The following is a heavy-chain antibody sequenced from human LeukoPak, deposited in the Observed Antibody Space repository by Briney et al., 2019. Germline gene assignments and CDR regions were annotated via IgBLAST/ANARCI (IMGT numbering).Heavy chain of an antibody. CDR3: ARSSMVRGVIHFDY. CDR2: IYSGGST. Sequence: GGSLRLSCAASGFTFSDYYMSWVRQAPGKGLEWVSVIYSGGSTYYADSVKGRFTISRDNSKNTLYLQMNSLRAEDTAVYYCARSSMVRGVIHFDYWGQGTLVTVSS. J-gene: IGHJ4*02. D-gene: IGHD3-10*01. V-gene: IGHV3-66*01. CDR1: GFTFSDYY.